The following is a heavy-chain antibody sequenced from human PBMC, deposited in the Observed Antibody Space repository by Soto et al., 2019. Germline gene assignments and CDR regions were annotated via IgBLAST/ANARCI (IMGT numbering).Heavy chain of an antibody. CDR1: GGSISSGGHY. Sequence: SETLSLTCTVSGGSISSGGHYWSWIRQHPGKGLEWIGHIYHTGSTYYNLSLRSRVTISVDTSKKQFSLKLTSVSAADTALYYCARVSGYDSSGYRHYYFDFWGQGSLVTVSS. CDR3: ARVSGYDSSGYRHYYFDF. D-gene: IGHD3-22*01. J-gene: IGHJ4*02. CDR2: IYHTGST. V-gene: IGHV4-31*03.